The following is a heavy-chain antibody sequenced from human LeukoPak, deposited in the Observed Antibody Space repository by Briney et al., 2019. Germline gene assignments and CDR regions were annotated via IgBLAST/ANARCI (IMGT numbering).Heavy chain of an antibody. V-gene: IGHV3-23*01. CDR1: GFTFSSYG. Sequence: GRSLRLSCAASGFTFSSYGMHWVRQAPGKGLEWVSAISGSGDNTYYADSVKGRFTISRDNSKNTLYLQMNSLRAEDTAIYYCAKDRTRDWGQGTLVTVSS. CDR2: ISGSGDNT. CDR3: AKDRTRD. J-gene: IGHJ4*02.